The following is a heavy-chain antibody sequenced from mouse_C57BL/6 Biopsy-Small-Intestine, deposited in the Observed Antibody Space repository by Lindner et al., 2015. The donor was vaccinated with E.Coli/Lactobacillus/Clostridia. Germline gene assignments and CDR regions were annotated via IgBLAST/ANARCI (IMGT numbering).Heavy chain of an antibody. CDR3: ARAREFLLLGSTHFDY. CDR1: GYNFTNYG. D-gene: IGHD2-1*01. V-gene: IGHV1-55*01. CDR2: ISTYNGNT. J-gene: IGHJ4*01. Sequence: SVKVSCKASGYNFTNYGITWVRQAPGQGLEWMGWISTYNGNTNSAQQFQGRVTMTTDTSTSTAYMDLRSLRSDDTAVYYCARAREFLLLGSTHFDYWGQGTLVTVSS.